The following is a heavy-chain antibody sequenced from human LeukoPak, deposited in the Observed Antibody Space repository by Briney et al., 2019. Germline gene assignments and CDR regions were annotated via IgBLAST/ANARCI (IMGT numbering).Heavy chain of an antibody. D-gene: IGHD3-3*01. CDR2: INHSGST. CDR3: ARRRITIFGVASGGFDS. V-gene: IGHV4-34*01. CDR1: GGSFSDYY. Sequence: SETLSLTCAVNGGSFSDYYWSWIRQPPGKGLEWIGEINHSGSTSYNPSLKRRVTISVNTSKNQFSLRLRSVTAADTAVYYCARRRITIFGVASGGFDSWGQGTLVTVSS. J-gene: IGHJ4*02.